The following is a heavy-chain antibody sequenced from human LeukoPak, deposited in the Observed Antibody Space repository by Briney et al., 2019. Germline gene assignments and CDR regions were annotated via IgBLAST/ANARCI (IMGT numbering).Heavy chain of an antibody. CDR2: MNPNSGNT. CDR3: ARRNYGDYLGDDY. J-gene: IGHJ4*02. D-gene: IGHD4-17*01. CDR1: GYTFTSYD. Sequence: ASVKVSCTASGYTFTSYDINWVRQATGQGLEWMGWMNPNSGNTGYAQKFQGRVTITRNTSISTAYMELSSLRSEDTAVYYRARRNYGDYLGDDYWGQGTLVTVSS. V-gene: IGHV1-8*03.